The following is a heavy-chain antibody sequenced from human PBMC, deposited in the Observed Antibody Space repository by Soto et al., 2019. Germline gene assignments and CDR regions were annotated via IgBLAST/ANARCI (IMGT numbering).Heavy chain of an antibody. Sequence: QVQLVESGGDVVQPGRSLRLSCVASGFSFSTYGMHWVRQAPGKGLEWVAVMWSDGSHIFYADCVKGRFTIYIDNSISTLYLHMNSLRAEDTVVYYSAISTGLHTYLDYRGQGTLLTVSS. J-gene: IGHJ4*02. CDR1: GFSFSTYG. D-gene: IGHD1-1*01. V-gene: IGHV3-33*01. CDR3: AISTGLHTYLDY. CDR2: MWSDGSHI.